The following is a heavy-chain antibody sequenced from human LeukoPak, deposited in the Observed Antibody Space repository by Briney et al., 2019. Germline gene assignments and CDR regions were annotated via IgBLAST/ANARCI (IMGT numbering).Heavy chain of an antibody. V-gene: IGHV4-59*12. CDR1: GGSISSYY. Sequence: SETLSLTCTVSGGSISSYYWSWIRQPPGKGLEWIGCIYNSESTNYNPSLKSRVTISIDTSKNQFSLKLSSVTAADTAVYYCARGLDYYGSGSYINNWFDPWGQGTLVTVSS. CDR2: IYNSEST. CDR3: ARGLDYYGSGSYINNWFDP. D-gene: IGHD3-10*01. J-gene: IGHJ5*02.